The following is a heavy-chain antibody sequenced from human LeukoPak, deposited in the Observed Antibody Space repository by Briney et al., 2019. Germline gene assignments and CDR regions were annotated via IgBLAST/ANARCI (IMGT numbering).Heavy chain of an antibody. D-gene: IGHD3-10*01. CDR3: AKGTIRGVLQNWFDP. J-gene: IGHJ5*02. V-gene: IGHV3-23*01. CDR2: ISGSGGST. Sequence: GGSLRLSSAASGFTFSSYAMSWVRQAPGKGLEWVSAISGSGGSTYYADSVKGRFTISRDNSKNTLYLQMNSLRAEDTAVYYCAKGTIRGVLQNWFDPWGQGTLVTVSS. CDR1: GFTFSSYA.